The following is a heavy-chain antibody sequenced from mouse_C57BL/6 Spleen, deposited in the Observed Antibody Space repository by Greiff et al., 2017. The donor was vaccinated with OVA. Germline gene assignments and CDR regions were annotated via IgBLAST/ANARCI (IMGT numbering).Heavy chain of an antibody. V-gene: IGHV1-69*01. CDR2: IDPSDSYT. CDR3: ARRIYYDYPYYFDY. CDR1: GYTFTSYW. Sequence: QVQLKQPGAELVMPGASVKLSCKASGYTFTSYWMHWVKQRPGQGLEWIGEIDPSDSYTNYNQKFKGKSTLTVDKSSSTAYMQLSSLTSEDSAVYYCARRIYYDYPYYFDYWGQGTTLTVSS. J-gene: IGHJ2*01. D-gene: IGHD2-4*01.